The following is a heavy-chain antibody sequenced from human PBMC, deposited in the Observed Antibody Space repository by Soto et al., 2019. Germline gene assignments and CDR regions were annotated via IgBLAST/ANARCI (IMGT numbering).Heavy chain of an antibody. V-gene: IGHV3-23*01. CDR3: ARGGYSHKRGTFY. D-gene: IGHD5-18*01. J-gene: IGHJ4*02. CDR1: GFTFSSYA. CDR2: ISGSGVST. Sequence: GGSLRLSCAASGFTFSSYAMSWVRQAPGKGLEWVSAISGSGVSTYYADSVKGRFTISRDNSKNTLYLQMNSLRAEDTAVYYCARGGYSHKRGTFYWGQGTLVTVSS.